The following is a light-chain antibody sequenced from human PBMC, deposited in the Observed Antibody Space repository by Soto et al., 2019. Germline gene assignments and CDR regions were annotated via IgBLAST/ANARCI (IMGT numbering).Light chain of an antibody. J-gene: IGLJ2*01. Sequence: QSVLTQPASVSGSPGQSITISCTGTSSDVGAYKYVSWYQQHPGKAPKLMIYDVDNRPSGVSNRFSASKSGNTASLTISGLQAEDEADYYCSSYSGSGTDVVFGGGTKLTVL. V-gene: IGLV2-14*03. CDR1: SSDVGAYKY. CDR3: SSYSGSGTDVV. CDR2: DVD.